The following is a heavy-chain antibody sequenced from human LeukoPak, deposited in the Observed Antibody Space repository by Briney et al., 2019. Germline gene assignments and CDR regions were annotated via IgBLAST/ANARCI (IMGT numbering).Heavy chain of an antibody. CDR1: EFTVSSNY. CDR2: IYSGGTT. CDR3: AGSNGWYYYGLDV. Sequence: GGSLRLSCAASEFTVSSNYMSWVRQAPGKGLEWVSGIYSGGTTYYADSVKGRFTISRDNSKNTLYLQMNSLRAEDTAIYYCAGSNGWYYYGLDVWGQGTTVTVSS. D-gene: IGHD6-19*01. V-gene: IGHV3-53*01. J-gene: IGHJ6*02.